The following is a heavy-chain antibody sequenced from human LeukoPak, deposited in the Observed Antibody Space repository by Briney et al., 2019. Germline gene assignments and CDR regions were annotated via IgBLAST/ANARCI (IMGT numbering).Heavy chain of an antibody. CDR1: GYTFTSYG. Sequence: ASVKVSCKASGYTFTSYGINWVRQAPGQGLEWLGWITAYNRNTNYAQKLQGRLTMTTDTSTTTAYMDLRSLRSDDTAVYYCARGGSSWYYEDYWGQGTLVTVSS. CDR3: ARGGSSWYYEDY. V-gene: IGHV1-18*01. D-gene: IGHD6-13*01. J-gene: IGHJ4*02. CDR2: ITAYNRNT.